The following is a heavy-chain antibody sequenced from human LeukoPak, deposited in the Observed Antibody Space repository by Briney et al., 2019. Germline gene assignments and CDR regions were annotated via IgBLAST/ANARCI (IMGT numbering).Heavy chain of an antibody. V-gene: IGHV3-15*01. Sequence: PGGSLRLSCAASGFAFTNAWMTWVRQAPGKGLEWIGRIRSKTAGGTTDYAAPVKGRFTISRDDSKNMLYLQMSSLTIEDTAIYYCTAYYDFLTGYNTRRDYWGQGTLVTVSP. CDR2: IRSKTAGGTT. D-gene: IGHD3-9*01. J-gene: IGHJ4*02. CDR3: TAYYDFLTGYNTRRDY. CDR1: GFAFTNAW.